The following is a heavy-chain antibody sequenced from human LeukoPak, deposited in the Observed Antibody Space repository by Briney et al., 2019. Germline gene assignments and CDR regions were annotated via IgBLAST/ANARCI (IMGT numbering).Heavy chain of an antibody. CDR3: ARDPTGTTRPTTSTSDY. Sequence: SVKVSCKASGGTFSSYTISWVRQAPGQGLEWMGRIIPILGIANYAQKFQGRVTITADKSTSTAYMELSGLRSEDTAVYYCARDPTGTTRPTTSTSDYWGQGTLVTVSS. CDR1: GGTFSSYT. V-gene: IGHV1-69*04. D-gene: IGHD1-7*01. J-gene: IGHJ4*02. CDR2: IIPILGIA.